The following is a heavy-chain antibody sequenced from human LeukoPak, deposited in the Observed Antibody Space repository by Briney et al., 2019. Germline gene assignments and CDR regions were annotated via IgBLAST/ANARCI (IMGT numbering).Heavy chain of an antibody. J-gene: IGHJ4*02. CDR3: ARHPIAVAEGGFDY. D-gene: IGHD6-19*01. V-gene: IGHV4-39*01. CDR1: GGSISSSSYY. Sequence: SETLSLTCTVPGGSISSSSYYWGWIRQPPGKGLGWIGSIYYSGSTYYNPSLKSLVTISVDTSKNQFSLKLSSVTAADTAVYYCARHPIAVAEGGFDYWGQGTLVTVSS. CDR2: IYYSGST.